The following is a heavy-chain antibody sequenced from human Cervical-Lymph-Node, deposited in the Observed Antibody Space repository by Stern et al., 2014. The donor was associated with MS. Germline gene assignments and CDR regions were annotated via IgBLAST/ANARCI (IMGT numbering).Heavy chain of an antibody. V-gene: IGHV3-30*18. J-gene: IGHJ4*02. Sequence: VQLVESGGGVVQPGRSLRLSCAASGFNFSTYGMHWVRQAPGKGVEWVAIMSNDGSKKYYAASVKGRFTISRDNPKNTLYLQMNTLRPEDTAVYYCAKICSSTTSNGVGYWGQGTLVIVSS. D-gene: IGHD2-2*01. CDR3: AKICSSTTSNGVGY. CDR2: MSNDGSKK. CDR1: GFNFSTYG.